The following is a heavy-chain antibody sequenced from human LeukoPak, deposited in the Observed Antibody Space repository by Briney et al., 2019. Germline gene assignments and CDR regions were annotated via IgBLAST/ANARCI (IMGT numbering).Heavy chain of an antibody. Sequence: GGSLRLSCAPSGFTFSSYAMYWVRQAPGKGLEWVAVISYDGSNEDYADSVKGRFTISRDNSKNTLYLQMNSLRAEDTAVYYCATGSPAFDYWGQGTLVTVSS. CDR3: ATGSPAFDY. V-gene: IGHV3-30-3*01. J-gene: IGHJ4*02. CDR1: GFTFSSYA. CDR2: ISYDGSNE. D-gene: IGHD1-26*01.